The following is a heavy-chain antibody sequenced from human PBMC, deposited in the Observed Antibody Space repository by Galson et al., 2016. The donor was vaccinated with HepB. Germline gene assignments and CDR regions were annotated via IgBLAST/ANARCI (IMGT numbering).Heavy chain of an antibody. D-gene: IGHD3-10*01. Sequence: ETLSLTCTVSGASMRSSEYWWGWIRQPPGKGLEWIANIYQNGTSNYNPSLKSRVTIFVDTSKNQFSLNLRSVTAADTAVYYCARDPNYGSGSYYLLYYGMDVWGQGTTVTVS. CDR2: IYQNGTS. CDR1: GASMRSSEYW. CDR3: ARDPNYGSGSYYLLYYGMDV. J-gene: IGHJ6*02. V-gene: IGHV4-39*02.